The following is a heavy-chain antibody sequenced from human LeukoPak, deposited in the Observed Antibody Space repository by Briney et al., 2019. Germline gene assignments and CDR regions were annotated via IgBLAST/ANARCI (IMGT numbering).Heavy chain of an antibody. V-gene: IGHV3-21*01. CDR1: GFTFSSYS. CDR3: ARRYCSGGSCYYFDY. D-gene: IGHD2-15*01. J-gene: IGHJ4*02. Sequence: PGGSLRLSCAASGFTFSSYSMNWVRQAPGKGLEWVSSISGSSSYIYYADSVKGRFTISRDNAKNSLYLQMNSLRAEDTAVYYCARRYCSGGSCYYFDYWGQGTLVTVSS. CDR2: ISGSSSYI.